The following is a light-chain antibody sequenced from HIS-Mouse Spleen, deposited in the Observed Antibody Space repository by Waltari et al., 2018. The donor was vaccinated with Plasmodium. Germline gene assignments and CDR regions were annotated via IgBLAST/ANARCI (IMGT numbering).Light chain of an antibody. J-gene: IGKJ2*01. V-gene: IGKV1-8*01. Sequence: AIRMTQSPSSFSASTGDRVTITCRASQGISSYLAWYQQKPGKAPKLLIYAASTLQSGVPSRFSGSGSGTDVTLTISCLQSEEFATYYCQQYYSYPYTCGQGTKLEIK. CDR3: QQYYSYPYT. CDR1: QGISSY. CDR2: AAS.